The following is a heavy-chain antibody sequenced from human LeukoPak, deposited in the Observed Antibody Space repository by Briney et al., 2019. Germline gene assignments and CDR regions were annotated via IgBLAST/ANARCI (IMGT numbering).Heavy chain of an antibody. CDR3: ARVDMGLLGY. V-gene: IGHV3-21*01. J-gene: IGHJ4*02. Sequence: GGSLRLSCAASGSTFSSYSMNWVRQAPGKGLEWVSSISSSSSYIYYADSVKGRFTISRDNAKNSLYLQMNSLRAEDTAVYYCARVDMGLLGYWGQGTLVTVSS. CDR2: ISSSSSYI. D-gene: IGHD2-2*03. CDR1: GSTFSSYS.